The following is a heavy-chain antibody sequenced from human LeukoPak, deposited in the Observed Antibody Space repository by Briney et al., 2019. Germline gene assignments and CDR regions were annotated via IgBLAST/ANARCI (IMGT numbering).Heavy chain of an antibody. CDR2: IIPICGTA. D-gene: IGHD3-10*01. Sequence: GASVKVSCKASGGTFSSYAISWVRQPPGQGLEGMGGIIPICGTANYAQKFQGRVTITADESTSTAYMELSSLRSEDTAVYYCARGPITMVRGVSYYYGMDVWGQGTTVTVSS. V-gene: IGHV1-69*13. CDR1: GGTFSSYA. CDR3: ARGPITMVRGVSYYYGMDV. J-gene: IGHJ6*02.